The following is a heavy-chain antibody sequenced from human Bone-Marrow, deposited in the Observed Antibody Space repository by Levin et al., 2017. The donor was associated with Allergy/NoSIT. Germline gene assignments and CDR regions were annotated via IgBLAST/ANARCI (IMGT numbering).Heavy chain of an antibody. CDR1: GYTFTSYG. Sequence: GESLKISCKASGYTFTSYGISWVRQAPGQGLEWMGWISAYNGNTNYAQKLQGRVTMTTDTSTSTAYMELRSLRSDDTAVYYCAREGIAARNLGYYYYGMDVWGQGTTVTVSS. CDR3: AREGIAARNLGYYYYGMDV. CDR2: ISAYNGNT. V-gene: IGHV1-18*01. J-gene: IGHJ6*02. D-gene: IGHD6-6*01.